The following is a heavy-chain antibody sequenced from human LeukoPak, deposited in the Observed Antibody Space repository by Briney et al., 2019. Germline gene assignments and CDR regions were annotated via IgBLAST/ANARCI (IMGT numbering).Heavy chain of an antibody. Sequence: GGSLRLSCAASGFTFSSYSMNWVRQAPGKGLEWVSSISSSSSYIYYADSVKGRFTISRDNAKNSLYLQMNSLRAEDTAVYYCARRFGSEYDILTGYYSGTSYDYWGQGTLVTVSS. CDR2: ISSSSSYI. V-gene: IGHV3-21*01. D-gene: IGHD3-9*01. CDR3: ARRFGSEYDILTGYYSGTSYDY. CDR1: GFTFSSYS. J-gene: IGHJ4*02.